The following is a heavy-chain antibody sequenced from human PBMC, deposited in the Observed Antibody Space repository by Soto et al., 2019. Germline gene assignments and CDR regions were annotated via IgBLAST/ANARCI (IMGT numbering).Heavy chain of an antibody. Sequence: EVQLEESGGGLVQPGGSLRLSCAASGFTVTNNYMSWVRQAPGKGLEWVSVIYSGGSAYYADSVKGRFTISRDNSKNMLFLQMNNLGAEDTAVYFCVRESCSGRNCYILAPDLWGQGTLVTVSS. V-gene: IGHV3-66*01. CDR3: VRESCSGRNCYILAPDL. CDR1: GFTVTNNY. J-gene: IGHJ5*02. D-gene: IGHD2-15*01. CDR2: IYSGGSA.